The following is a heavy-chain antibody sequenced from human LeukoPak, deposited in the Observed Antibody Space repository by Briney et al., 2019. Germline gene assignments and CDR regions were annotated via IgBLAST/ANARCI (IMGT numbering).Heavy chain of an antibody. CDR2: VSGSGGTT. CDR1: GFTFNTYA. D-gene: IGHD2-21*02. CDR3: AKDQGGYCGGDCSPGDY. V-gene: IGHV3-23*01. Sequence: PGGSLRLSCAASGFTFNTYAMSWVRQAPGKGLEWVSAVSGSGGTTYYADSVKGRFTISRDNSRNTLYLQMNSLRAEDTAVYYCAKDQGGYCGGDCSPGDYWAREPWSPSPQ. J-gene: IGHJ4*02.